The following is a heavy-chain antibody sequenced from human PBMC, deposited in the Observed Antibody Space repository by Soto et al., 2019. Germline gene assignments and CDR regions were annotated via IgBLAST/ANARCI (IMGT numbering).Heavy chain of an antibody. J-gene: IGHJ4*02. Sequence: PSETLSLTCTVSGGSISSSSYYWGWIRQPPGKGLEWIGYIYYSGSTYYNPSLKSRVTISVDTSKNQFSLKLSSVTAADTAVYYCARVRDSGYDYSGIYYFDYWGQGTLVTVSS. CDR2: IYYSGST. CDR3: ARVRDSGYDYSGIYYFDY. V-gene: IGHV4-31*03. CDR1: GGSISSSSYY. D-gene: IGHD5-12*01.